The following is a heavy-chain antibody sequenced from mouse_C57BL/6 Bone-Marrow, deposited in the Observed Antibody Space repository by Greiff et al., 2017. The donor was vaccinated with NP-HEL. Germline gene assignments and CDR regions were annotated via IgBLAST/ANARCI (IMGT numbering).Heavy chain of an antibody. J-gene: IGHJ3*01. V-gene: IGHV10-1*01. CDR2: IRSKSNNYAT. CDR1: GFSFNTYA. Sequence: EVKVVESGGGLVQPKGSLKLSCAASGFSFNTYAMNWVRQAPGKGLEWVARIRSKSNNYATYYADSVKDRFTISRDDSESMLYLQMNNLKTEDTAVYCCVGHVQGHAFACWGQGTLVTVST. CDR3: VGHVQGHAFAC.